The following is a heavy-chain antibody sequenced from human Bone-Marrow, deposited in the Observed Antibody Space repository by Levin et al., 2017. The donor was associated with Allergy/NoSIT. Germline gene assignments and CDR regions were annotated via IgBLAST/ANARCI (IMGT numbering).Heavy chain of an antibody. CDR2: IWSDGSKK. D-gene: IGHD7-27*01. V-gene: IGHV3-33*01. J-gene: IGHJ4*02. CDR1: GFTFSSYA. Sequence: GGSLRLSCAASGFTFSSYAMHWVRQAPGEGLEWVAFIWSDGSKKYYADSGKGRFTISRDNSKNTLYLQMSSLRAEDTAVYYCARGELNWGIDYWGQGTLVTVLS. CDR3: ARGELNWGIDY.